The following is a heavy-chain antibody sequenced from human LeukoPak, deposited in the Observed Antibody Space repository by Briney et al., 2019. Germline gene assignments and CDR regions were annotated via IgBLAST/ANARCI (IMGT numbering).Heavy chain of an antibody. CDR2: ISHSGSSI. CDR1: GFTFSNYL. Sequence: GGSLRLSCVASGFTFSNYLMNWVSQAPGKGLEWVSGISHSGSSIYYADSVKGRFTISRDNSKNTLYLQMDRLRVEDTAVYYCAMALDYWGQGTLVTVSS. CDR3: AMALDY. J-gene: IGHJ4*02. V-gene: IGHV3-23*01.